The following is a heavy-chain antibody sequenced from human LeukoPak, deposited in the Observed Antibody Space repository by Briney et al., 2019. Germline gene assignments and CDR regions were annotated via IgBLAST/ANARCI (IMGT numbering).Heavy chain of an antibody. CDR3: ARGPAANSGNYYAGDY. V-gene: IGHV3-9*01. J-gene: IGHJ4*02. CDR2: ISWNSGTI. CDR1: GFNFDDYA. Sequence: GGSLRLSCAASGFNFDDYAIHWVRQAPGKGLEWVSGISWNSGTIGYADSVKGRFTISRDNAKNTLYLQMNSLKSEDSAAYYCARGPAANSGNYYAGDYWGQGTLVTVSS. D-gene: IGHD1-26*01.